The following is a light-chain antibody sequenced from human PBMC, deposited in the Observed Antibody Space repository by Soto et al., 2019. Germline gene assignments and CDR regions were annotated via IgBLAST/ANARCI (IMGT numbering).Light chain of an antibody. J-gene: IGLJ2*01. CDR3: SSYTSSSTVI. V-gene: IGLV2-14*01. CDR1: SSDVGGYDY. Sequence: QSALTQPASVSGSPGQSITISCTGTSSDVGGYDYVSWYQLHPGTAPKVMIYEVTNRPSGVSIRFSGSRSGNTASLTISGLQAEDEGAYYCSSYTSSSTVIFGGGTKLTVL. CDR2: EVT.